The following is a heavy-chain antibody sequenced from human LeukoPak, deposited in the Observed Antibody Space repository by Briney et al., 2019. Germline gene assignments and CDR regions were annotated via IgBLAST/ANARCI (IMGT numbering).Heavy chain of an antibody. CDR2: ISGSGTTT. Sequence: GGSLRLSCAASGLTFSNYYMSWVRQAPGKGLEWVSAISGSGTTTYYADSVKGRFTISRDNSKNTLYLQMNSLRAEDTAVYYCAKPRGIAVAGTVDYWGQGTLVTVSS. V-gene: IGHV3-23*01. CDR3: AKPRGIAVAGTVDY. J-gene: IGHJ4*02. CDR1: GLTFSNYY. D-gene: IGHD6-19*01.